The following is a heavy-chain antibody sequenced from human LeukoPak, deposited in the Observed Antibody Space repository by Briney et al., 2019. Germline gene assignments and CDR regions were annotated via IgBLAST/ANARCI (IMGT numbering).Heavy chain of an antibody. CDR1: GFTFSNAW. CDR3: TTADDSSGYYYFDY. J-gene: IGHJ4*02. V-gene: IGHV3-15*01. CDR2: IKSKTDGGTT. Sequence: PGGSLRLSCAASGFTFSNAWMSWVRQAPGKGLEWVGRIKSKTDGGTTDYAAPVKGRFTISRDDSKNTLYLQMNSLKTEDTAVYYCTTADDSSGYYYFDYWGQGTLVTVSS. D-gene: IGHD3-22*01.